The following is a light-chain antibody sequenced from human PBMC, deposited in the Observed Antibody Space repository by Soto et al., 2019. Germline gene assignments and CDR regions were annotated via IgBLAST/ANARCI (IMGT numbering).Light chain of an antibody. CDR3: QQYGSSPWT. CDR1: QSVSSH. Sequence: EVVLTQSPATLSLSPGDRATLSCRASQSVSSHFAWYQQKSGQAPRLLIYDASNRATGIPARFSGSGSGTDFTLTISRLEPEDFAVYYCQQYGSSPWTFGQGTKVGI. V-gene: IGKV3-20*01. J-gene: IGKJ1*01. CDR2: DAS.